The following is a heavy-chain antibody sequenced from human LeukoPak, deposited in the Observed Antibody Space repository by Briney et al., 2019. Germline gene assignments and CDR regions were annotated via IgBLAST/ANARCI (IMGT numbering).Heavy chain of an antibody. CDR3: AKGRSGSYSDAFDI. Sequence: GGSLRLSCAASGFTFSSYGMHWVRQAPGKGLEWVSLISWDGGSTYYADSVKGRFTISRDNSKNSLYLQMNSLRTEDTALYYCAKGRSGSYSDAFDIWGQGTMVTVSS. J-gene: IGHJ3*02. V-gene: IGHV3-43*01. D-gene: IGHD1-26*01. CDR2: ISWDGGST. CDR1: GFTFSSYG.